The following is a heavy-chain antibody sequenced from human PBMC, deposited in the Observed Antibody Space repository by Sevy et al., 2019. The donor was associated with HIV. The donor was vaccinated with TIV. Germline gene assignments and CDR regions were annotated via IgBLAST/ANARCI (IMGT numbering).Heavy chain of an antibody. CDR2: IYSGGSR. CDR3: ARVSEQQLNAFDI. V-gene: IGHV3-53*01. CDR1: GFTVSSSY. Sequence: GGSLRLSCAASGFTVSSSYMSWVRQAPGKGLEWVSVIYSGGSRYYADSVNGRFTISRDNSKNTLYLQMNSLRAEDTAVYYCARVSEQQLNAFDIWGQGTMVTVSS. D-gene: IGHD6-13*01. J-gene: IGHJ3*02.